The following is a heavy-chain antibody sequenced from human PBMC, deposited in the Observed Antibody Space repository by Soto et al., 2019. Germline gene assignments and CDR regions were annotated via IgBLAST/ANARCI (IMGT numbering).Heavy chain of an antibody. V-gene: IGHV3-30-3*01. Sequence: QVQLVESGGGVVQPGRSLRLSCAASGFTFSTYAMHWVRQAPGKGLEWVAVISYDGSNKYYADSVKGRFTISRDNSKNTLYLQMNSLRAEDTAVYYCARERDGWGMAGYFDYWGQGTQVTVSS. CDR2: ISYDGSNK. D-gene: IGHD3-16*01. CDR1: GFTFSTYA. J-gene: IGHJ4*02. CDR3: ARERDGWGMAGYFDY.